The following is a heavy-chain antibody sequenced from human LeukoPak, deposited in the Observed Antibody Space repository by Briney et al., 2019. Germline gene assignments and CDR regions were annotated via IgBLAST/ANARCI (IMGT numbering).Heavy chain of an antibody. CDR1: GFTLSSYS. Sequence: GGSLRLSCAASGFTLSSYSMNWVRQAPGKGLEWVSSISSSSSYRYYADSVKGRFTISRDNSKNTLYLQMNSLKTEDTAVYYCTTDRTSIVEMATIRFYLIDYWGQGTLVTVSS. D-gene: IGHD5-24*01. J-gene: IGHJ4*02. V-gene: IGHV3-21*03. CDR2: ISSSSSYR. CDR3: TTDRTSIVEMATIRFYLIDY.